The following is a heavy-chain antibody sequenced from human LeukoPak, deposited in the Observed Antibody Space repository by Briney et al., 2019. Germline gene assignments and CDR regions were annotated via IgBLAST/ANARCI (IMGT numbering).Heavy chain of an antibody. CDR1: GFTFSSYG. CDR2: ISYDGSNK. CDR3: AKASAHSSSLDY. D-gene: IGHD6-13*01. Sequence: GGSLRLSCAASGFTFSSYGMHWVRQAPGKGLEWVAVISYDGSNKYYADSVKGRFTISRDNSKNTLYLQMNSLRAEDTAVYCCAKASAHSSSLDYWGQGTLVTVSS. J-gene: IGHJ4*02. V-gene: IGHV3-30*18.